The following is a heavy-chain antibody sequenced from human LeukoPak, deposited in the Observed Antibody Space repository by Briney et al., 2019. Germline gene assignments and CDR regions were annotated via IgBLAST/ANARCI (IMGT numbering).Heavy chain of an antibody. J-gene: IGHJ5*02. Sequence: VSSVKVSCKASGYTFTSYYMHWVRQAPGQGLEWMGGIIPIFGTANYAQKFQGRVTITADESTSTAYMELSSLRSEDTAVYYCARTAQPPTSSRFLEWLSNWFDPWGQGTLVTVSS. V-gene: IGHV1-69*13. CDR1: GYTFTSYY. CDR3: ARTAQPPTSSRFLEWLSNWFDP. D-gene: IGHD3-3*01. CDR2: IIPIFGTA.